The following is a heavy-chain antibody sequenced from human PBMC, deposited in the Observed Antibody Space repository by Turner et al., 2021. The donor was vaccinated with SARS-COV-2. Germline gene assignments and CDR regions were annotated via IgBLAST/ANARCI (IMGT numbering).Heavy chain of an antibody. V-gene: IGHV1-8*03. J-gene: IGHJ2*01. CDR2: MNSDSGNT. Sequence: QVQLVQSGAAVKKPGASVKVSCKASGYTFTSYDINWVRQATGQGLEWMGGMNSDSGNTAYAQKFQGRVTITRNTSISTAYMELRSLRSEDTAVYYCARGGYCSSTSCSPYWYFDLWGRGTLVTVSS. CDR1: GYTFTSYD. CDR3: ARGGYCSSTSCSPYWYFDL. D-gene: IGHD2-2*01.